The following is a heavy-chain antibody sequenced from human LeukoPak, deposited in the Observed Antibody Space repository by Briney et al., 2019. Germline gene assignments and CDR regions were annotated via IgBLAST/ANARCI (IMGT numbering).Heavy chain of an antibody. CDR3: AREGLSIVGVPAATYAFDI. Sequence: PSETLSLTCTVSGASISSYYWSWIRQPAGKGLEWIGRIYISESTNYNPSLKSRVTMSVDMSKNQFSLKLRSVTAADTAVYYCAREGLSIVGVPAATYAFDIWGQGTMVTVSS. CDR1: GASISSYY. V-gene: IGHV4-4*07. D-gene: IGHD2-2*01. CDR2: IYISEST. J-gene: IGHJ3*02.